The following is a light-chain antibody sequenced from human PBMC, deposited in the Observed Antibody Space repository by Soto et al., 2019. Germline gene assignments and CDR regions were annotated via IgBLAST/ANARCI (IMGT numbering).Light chain of an antibody. V-gene: IGKV1-8*01. CDR2: AAS. Sequence: AIRMTQSPSSFSASTGDRVTITCRASQGISSYLAWYQQKPGKAPKLLIYAASTLQSGVPSRFSGSGTGPDFTLTISCLQSEDFATYYCQQYYSYTRPFGQGTKVDIK. J-gene: IGKJ1*01. CDR1: QGISSY. CDR3: QQYYSYTRP.